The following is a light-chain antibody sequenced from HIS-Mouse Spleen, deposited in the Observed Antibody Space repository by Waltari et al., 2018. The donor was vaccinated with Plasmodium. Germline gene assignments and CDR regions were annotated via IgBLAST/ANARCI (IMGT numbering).Light chain of an antibody. CDR3: QSYDSSLSGYV. CDR2: ANS. Sequence: QSVLTQPPSVSGAPGQRVTISCTGSSPNIGAGYDVHWYQQLPGTDPKLLIYANSNRPSGVPDRFSGSKSGTSASLAITGLQAEDEADYYCQSYDSSLSGYVFGTGTKVTVL. V-gene: IGLV1-40*01. J-gene: IGLJ1*01. CDR1: SPNIGAGYD.